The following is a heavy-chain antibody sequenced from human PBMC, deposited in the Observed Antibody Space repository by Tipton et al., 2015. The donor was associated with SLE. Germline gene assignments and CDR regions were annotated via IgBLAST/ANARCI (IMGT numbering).Heavy chain of an antibody. V-gene: IGHV4-31*02. D-gene: IGHD3-10*01. CDR1: GASISSGAIY. J-gene: IGHJ2*01. CDR2: IYYSGNT. CDR3: ARDRRGWYFDL. Sequence: LRLSCSVSGASISSGAIYWSWFRHHPGKGLEWTGYIYYSGNTYYNPSLRGRVTMSLDKSKNQFSLKLSSVTAADTAVYYCARDRRGWYFDLWGRGTLVTVSS.